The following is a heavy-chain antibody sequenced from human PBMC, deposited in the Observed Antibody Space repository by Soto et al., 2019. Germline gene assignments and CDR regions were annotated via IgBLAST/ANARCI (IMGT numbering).Heavy chain of an antibody. CDR1: GFTFSSYG. V-gene: IGHV3-33*01. J-gene: IGHJ4*02. CDR2: IWYDGSNK. D-gene: IGHD3-3*01. Sequence: QVQLVESGGGVVQPGRSLRLSCAASGFTFSSYGMHWVRQAPGKGLEWVAVIWYDGSNKYYADSVKGRFTISRDNSKNTLYLQMNSLRAEDTAVYYCARDRGIRFLEWLPYFDYWGQGTLVTVSS. CDR3: ARDRGIRFLEWLPYFDY.